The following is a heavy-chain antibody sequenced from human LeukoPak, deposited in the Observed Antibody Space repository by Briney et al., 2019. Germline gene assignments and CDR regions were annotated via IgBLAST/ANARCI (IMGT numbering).Heavy chain of an antibody. Sequence: GASVKVSCKASGGTFSSYAISWVRQAPGQGLEWMGWINPNSGGTNYAQKFQGRVTITADKSTSTAYMELSSLRSEDTAVYYCARDVEGATFDYWGQGTLVTVSS. J-gene: IGHJ4*02. CDR3: ARDVEGATFDY. CDR1: GGTFSSYA. D-gene: IGHD1-26*01. V-gene: IGHV1-69*10. CDR2: INPNSGGT.